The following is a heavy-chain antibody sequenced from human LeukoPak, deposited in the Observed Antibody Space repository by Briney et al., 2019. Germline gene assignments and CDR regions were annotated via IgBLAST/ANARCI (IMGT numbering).Heavy chain of an antibody. CDR1: GYSFTSYG. D-gene: IGHD5-24*01. CDR3: ASGGGIEMSNPAL. CDR2: IIPIFGTA. Sequence: GASVKVSCKASGYSFTSYGITWVRQAPGQGLEWMGGIIPIFGTANYAQKFQGRVTITADKSTSTAYMELSSLRSEDTAVYYCASGGGIEMSNPALWGQGTLVTVSS. V-gene: IGHV1-69*06. J-gene: IGHJ4*02.